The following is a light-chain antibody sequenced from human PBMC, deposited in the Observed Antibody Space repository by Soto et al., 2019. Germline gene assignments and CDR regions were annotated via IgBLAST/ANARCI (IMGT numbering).Light chain of an antibody. J-gene: IGKJ4*01. CDR1: QSVSSNY. CDR3: QKFSSYPLT. Sequence: IEMTQSPATLSVSPGERATLSCRASQSVSSNYVAWFHQKTGQAPRLLIYGASSRATGIPDRFSGGGSGTDFTLTISRLEPEDFAVYYCQKFSSYPLTCGGGTKGDI. V-gene: IGKV3-20*01. CDR2: GAS.